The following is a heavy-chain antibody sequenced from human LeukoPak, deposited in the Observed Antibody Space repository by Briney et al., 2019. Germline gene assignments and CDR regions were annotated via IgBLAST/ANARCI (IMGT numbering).Heavy chain of an antibody. CDR2: IYYTGSP. J-gene: IGHJ4*02. CDR1: GGSISSSSYY. D-gene: IGHD6-19*01. V-gene: IGHV4-39*07. Sequence: PSETLSLTSAVSGGSISSSSYYWGWIRQPPGQGLEWIGSIYYTGSPYYNPSLKSRVTISVDTSKNQFSLKMSSVTAADTAVYYCARDRDSSGWCLDYWGQGTLVTVSS. CDR3: ARDRDSSGWCLDY.